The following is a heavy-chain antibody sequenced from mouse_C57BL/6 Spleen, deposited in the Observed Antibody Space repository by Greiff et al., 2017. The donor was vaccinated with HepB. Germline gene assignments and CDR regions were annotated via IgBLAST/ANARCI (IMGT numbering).Heavy chain of an antibody. D-gene: IGHD1-1*01. CDR3: ARDRGYYYGSSYYWYFDV. Sequence: DVQLQESGPGMVKPSQSLSLTCTVTGYSITSGYDWHWIRHFPGNKLEWMGYISYSGSTNYNPSLKSRISITHDTSKNHFFLKLNSVTTEDTATYYCARDRGYYYGSSYYWYFDVWGTGTTVTVSS. J-gene: IGHJ1*03. CDR1: GYSITSGYD. V-gene: IGHV3-1*01. CDR2: ISYSGST.